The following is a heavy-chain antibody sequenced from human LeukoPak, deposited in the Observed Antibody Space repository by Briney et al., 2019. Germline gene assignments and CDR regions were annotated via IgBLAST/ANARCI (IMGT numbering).Heavy chain of an antibody. CDR2: IYYSGGT. D-gene: IGHD3-22*01. CDR3: ASELYYYDSSGYYWFDY. Sequence: SETLSLTCTVSGGSVSSGSYYWSWIRQPPGKGLEWIGYIYYSGGTNYNPSLKSRVTISVDTSKNQFSLKLSSVTAADTAVYYCASELYYYDSSGYYWFDYWGQGTLVTVSS. V-gene: IGHV4-61*01. CDR1: GGSVSSGSYY. J-gene: IGHJ4*02.